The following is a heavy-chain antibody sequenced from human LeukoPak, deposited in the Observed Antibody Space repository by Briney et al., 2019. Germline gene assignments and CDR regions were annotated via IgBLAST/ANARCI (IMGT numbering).Heavy chain of an antibody. CDR1: GWSFSGYY. Sequence: SETLSLTCAVYGWSFSGYYWSWIRQPPGKGLEWIGEINHSGSTNYNPSLKSRVTISVDTSKNQFSLKLSSVTAADTAVYYCATTTGTYNWFDPWGQGTLVTVSS. V-gene: IGHV4-34*01. CDR2: INHSGST. J-gene: IGHJ5*02. D-gene: IGHD1-1*01. CDR3: ATTTGTYNWFDP.